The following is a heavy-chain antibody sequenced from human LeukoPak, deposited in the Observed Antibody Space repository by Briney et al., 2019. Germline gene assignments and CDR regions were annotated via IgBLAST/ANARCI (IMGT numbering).Heavy chain of an antibody. V-gene: IGHV4-59*08. CDR1: GGSISSYY. CDR2: IYYSGST. CDR3: ASHPLRGGYYYGMDV. J-gene: IGHJ6*02. D-gene: IGHD3-10*01. Sequence: PSETLSLTCTVSGGSISSYYWSWIRQPPGKGLEWIGYIYYSGSTNYNPSLKSRVTISVDTSKNQFPLKLSSVTAADTAVYYCASHPLRGGYYYGMDVWGQGTTVTVSS.